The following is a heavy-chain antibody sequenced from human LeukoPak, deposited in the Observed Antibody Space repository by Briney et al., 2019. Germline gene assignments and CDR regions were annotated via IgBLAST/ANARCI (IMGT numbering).Heavy chain of an antibody. V-gene: IGHV3-23*01. Sequence: GGSLRLSCVASGFTSSSYGMSWVRQAPGKGLEWVSAITGSGGNTYYADSVKGRFTISRDNSKNTLYLQMNSLRAEDTAVYYCAKIQGFFDYWGQGTLVTVSS. J-gene: IGHJ4*02. CDR1: GFTSSSYG. CDR3: AKIQGFFDY. CDR2: ITGSGGNT.